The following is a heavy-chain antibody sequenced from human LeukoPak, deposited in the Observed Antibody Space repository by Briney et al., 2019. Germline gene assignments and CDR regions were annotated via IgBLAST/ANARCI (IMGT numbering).Heavy chain of an antibody. Sequence: GGSLRLSCAASGFASSDYAMHWVRQAPGKGLEWVSGISGHGDCTYYTDSVKGRFTISRDNSKNTLCLQMNSLTAEDTAVYYCAKRGTSAAFRPLDYWGQGTLVTVSS. J-gene: IGHJ4*02. D-gene: IGHD3-10*01. V-gene: IGHV3-23*01. CDR3: AKRGTSAAFRPLDY. CDR1: GFASSDYA. CDR2: ISGHGDCT.